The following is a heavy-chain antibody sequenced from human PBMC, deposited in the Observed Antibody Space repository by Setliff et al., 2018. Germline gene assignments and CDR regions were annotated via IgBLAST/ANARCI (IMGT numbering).Heavy chain of an antibody. Sequence: PSETLSLTCTVTGGSFDSGTHYWSWIRQPAGKVPVWIGLIQGTGNTNYNPSLQSRATISIDTSKNQISLKITSVTAADTALYSCAGTPARGTTWLSPFDYWGQGIQVTVSS. V-gene: IGHV4-61*02. CDR2: IQGTGNT. J-gene: IGHJ4*02. CDR3: AGTPARGTTWLSPFDY. CDR1: GGSFDSGTHY. D-gene: IGHD3-9*01.